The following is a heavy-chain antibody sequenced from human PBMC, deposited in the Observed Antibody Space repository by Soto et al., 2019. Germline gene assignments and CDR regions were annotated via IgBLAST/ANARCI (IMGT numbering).Heavy chain of an antibody. CDR2: IIPILGIA. D-gene: IGHD2-15*01. CDR3: ARDPGYCSGGSCYGH. Sequence: QVQLVQSGAEVKKPGSSVKVSCKASGGTFSSYTISWVRQAPGQGLEWMGRIIPILGIANYAQKFQGRVTIPADKSPSTAYMDLGSLRSEDTAVYYCARDPGYCSGGSCYGHWGQGTLVTVS. V-gene: IGHV1-69*08. J-gene: IGHJ4*02. CDR1: GGTFSSYT.